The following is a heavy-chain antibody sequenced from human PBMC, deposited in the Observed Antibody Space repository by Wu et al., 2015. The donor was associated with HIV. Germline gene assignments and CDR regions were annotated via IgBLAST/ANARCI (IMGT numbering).Heavy chain of an antibody. CDR3: ARGEPRSGWFDP. V-gene: IGHV1-18*01. CDR1: GYSFTHYG. D-gene: IGHD6-19*01. Sequence: QVHLVQSGVEVKKPGASVKVSCKASGYSFTHYGIAWVRQAPGQGLEWMGWISANNGDTSYAQKFQGRVTVTTDTSTTTSYMELRSLKSDDTAIYYCARGEPRSGWFDPWGQGTLVTVSS. CDR2: ISANNGDT. J-gene: IGHJ5*02.